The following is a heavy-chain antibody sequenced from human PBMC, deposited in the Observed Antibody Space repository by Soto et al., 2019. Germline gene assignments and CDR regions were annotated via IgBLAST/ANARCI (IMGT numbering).Heavy chain of an antibody. Sequence: EVQLLESGGGLVQPGGSLGLSFAASGFTFSSYDMSWFRQPPGKGVEYVSSIRFTGSGTYYAAPVKGRFTISRDNSKNTLYLQMNSLRVEDTAVYYCARTTTTKSRDYWGQGTLVTVSS. J-gene: IGHJ4*02. D-gene: IGHD4-17*01. CDR2: IRFTGSGT. CDR1: GFTFSSYD. CDR3: ARTTTTKSRDY. V-gene: IGHV3-23*01.